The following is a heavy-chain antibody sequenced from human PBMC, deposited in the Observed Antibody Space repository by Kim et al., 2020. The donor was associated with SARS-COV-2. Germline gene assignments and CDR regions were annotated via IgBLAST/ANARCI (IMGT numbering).Heavy chain of an antibody. D-gene: IGHD4-17*01. CDR1: GGSISSYY. CDR3: ARHAGTGDYDNWFDP. CDR2: IYYSGST. J-gene: IGHJ5*02. Sequence: SETLSLTCTVSGGSISSYYWSWIRQPPGKGLEWIGYIYYSGSTNYNPSLRSRVTISVDTSKNQFSLKLSTVTAADTAVYYCARHAGTGDYDNWFDPWGQGTLVTVSS. V-gene: IGHV4-59*08.